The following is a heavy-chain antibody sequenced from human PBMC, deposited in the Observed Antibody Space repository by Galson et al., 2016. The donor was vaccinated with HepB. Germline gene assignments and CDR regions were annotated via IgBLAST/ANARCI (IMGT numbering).Heavy chain of an antibody. J-gene: IGHJ4*02. CDR2: IYPGDSDT. CDR1: GYKFTSLW. D-gene: IGHD3-10*01. CDR3: ARRGIDAGSDF. Sequence: QSGAEVKEAGDSLRISCETSGYKFTSLWIAWVRQRPGKGLEWMGNIYPGDSDTRYSPSFQGQVILSADKSTNTVYLQWTSLKASDTAIYYCARRGIDAGSDFWGQGTHVSVSS. V-gene: IGHV5-51*01.